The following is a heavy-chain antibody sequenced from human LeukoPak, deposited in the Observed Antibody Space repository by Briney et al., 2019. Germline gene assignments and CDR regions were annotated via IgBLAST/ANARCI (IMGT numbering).Heavy chain of an antibody. Sequence: SETLSLTCTVSGGSISTYYWSWIRQPPGKGLEWIGYIYNTGRTKYNPSLKSRVTISVDTSKTQFSLKLTSVTAADTAVYYCARGRGSETRFDPWGQGTLVTVSS. D-gene: IGHD1-7*01. J-gene: IGHJ5*02. V-gene: IGHV4-59*08. CDR3: ARGRGSETRFDP. CDR1: GGSISTYY. CDR2: IYNTGRT.